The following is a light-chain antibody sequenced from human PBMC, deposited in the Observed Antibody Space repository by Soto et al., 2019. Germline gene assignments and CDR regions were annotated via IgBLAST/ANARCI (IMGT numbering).Light chain of an antibody. Sequence: DIQMTQSPSTLSASVGDRVTITCRASQSISSWLAWYQQKPGKAPNLLIYKASTLEIGVTSRFSGSGSGTEFTLTINSLQPDDFAAYYCQQYYSSLFTFGQGTKLEI. CDR3: QQYYSSLFT. CDR2: KAS. V-gene: IGKV1-5*03. J-gene: IGKJ2*01. CDR1: QSISSW.